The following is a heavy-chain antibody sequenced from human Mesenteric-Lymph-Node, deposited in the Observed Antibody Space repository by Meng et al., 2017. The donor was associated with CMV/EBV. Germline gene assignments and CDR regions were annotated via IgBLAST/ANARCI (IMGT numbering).Heavy chain of an antibody. J-gene: IGHJ4*02. CDR1: GGSISSAGYY. V-gene: IGHV4-31*02. CDR2: IYYSGTT. Sequence: GGSISSAGYYWSWIRQFPGTGLEWIGCIYYSGTTYYNPSLKSRVSISIDTSENQFSLKLSSVTAADTAVYYCARDGSSYGYTDYWGQGALVTVSS. D-gene: IGHD5-18*01. CDR3: ARDGSSYGYTDY.